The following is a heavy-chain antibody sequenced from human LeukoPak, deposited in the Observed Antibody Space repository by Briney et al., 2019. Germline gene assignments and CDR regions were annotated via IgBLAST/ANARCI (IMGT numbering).Heavy chain of an antibody. V-gene: IGHV4-59*01. CDR3: ARASETLRRFDP. CDR2: IYYTGTT. J-gene: IGHJ5*02. Sequence: SETLSLTCTVSGGSISSFYWSWLRQPPGKGLEWVGYIYYTGTTNYNHSLKSRLTISVDTSKNQFSLKLSSVTAADTAVYYCARASETLRRFDPWGQGTLVTVSS. CDR1: GGSISSFY.